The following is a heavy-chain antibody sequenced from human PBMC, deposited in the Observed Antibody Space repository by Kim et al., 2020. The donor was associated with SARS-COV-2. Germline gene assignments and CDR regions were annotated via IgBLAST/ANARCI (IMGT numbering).Heavy chain of an antibody. V-gene: IGHV1-18*01. Sequence: ASVKVSCKASGYTFTSYGISWVRQAPGQGLEWMGWISAYNGNTNYAQKLQGRVTMTTDTSTSTAYMELRSLRSDDTAVYYCARESPYPPRDQESDYWGQGTLVTVSS. D-gene: IGHD2-21*01. J-gene: IGHJ4*02. CDR2: ISAYNGNT. CDR1: GYTFTSYG. CDR3: ARESPYPPRDQESDY.